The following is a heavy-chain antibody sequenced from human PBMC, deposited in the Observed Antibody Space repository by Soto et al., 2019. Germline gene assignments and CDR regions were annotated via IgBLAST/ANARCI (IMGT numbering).Heavy chain of an antibody. CDR1: GGTISSGDYY. J-gene: IGHJ4*02. CDR3: ARAGAAAGTRMDY. Sequence: TSETLSLTCPVSGGTISSGDYYWSWIRQPPGKGLEWIGYIYYSGSTYYNPSLKSRVTISVDTSKNQFSLKLSSVTAADTAVYYCARAGAAAGTRMDYWGQGTLVTVSS. CDR2: IYYSGST. V-gene: IGHV4-30-4*01. D-gene: IGHD6-13*01.